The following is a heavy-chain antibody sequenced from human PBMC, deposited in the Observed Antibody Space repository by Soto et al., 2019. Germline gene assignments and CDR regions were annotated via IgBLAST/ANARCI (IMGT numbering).Heavy chain of an antibody. Sequence: GGSLRLSCAASGLTFSRYEMNWVRQAPGKGLEWVSYIGSSGSGIYYADFVKGRFTISRDDAKKALYLQMNSLRVEDTAVYYCARDSTDSGSLDYWGQGTQVTVSS. V-gene: IGHV3-48*03. CDR2: IGSSGSGI. CDR1: GLTFSRYE. CDR3: ARDSTDSGSLDY. J-gene: IGHJ4*02. D-gene: IGHD1-26*01.